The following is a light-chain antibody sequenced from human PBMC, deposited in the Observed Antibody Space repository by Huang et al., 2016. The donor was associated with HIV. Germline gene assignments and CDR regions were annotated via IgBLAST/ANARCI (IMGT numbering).Light chain of an antibody. Sequence: DIQMTQSPSSLSAPVGDRVTITCQASQDIADYLNWYQQKPGKAPKHLIHTASNLETGVHSRFRGSGSGTHFTFTISSLQPEDIGAYYCQQYKNVPITFGQGTRLEIK. CDR1: QDIADY. CDR3: QQYKNVPIT. J-gene: IGKJ5*01. V-gene: IGKV1-33*01. CDR2: TAS.